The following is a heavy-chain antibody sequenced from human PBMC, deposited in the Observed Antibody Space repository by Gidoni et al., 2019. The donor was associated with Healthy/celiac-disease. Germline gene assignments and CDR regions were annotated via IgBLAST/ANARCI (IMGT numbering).Heavy chain of an antibody. CDR1: GFTFSSYG. D-gene: IGHD6-6*01. CDR2: IWYDGSNK. J-gene: IGHJ4*02. V-gene: IGHV3-33*01. Sequence: QVQLVESGGGAVQPGRSLRLSGAASGFTFSSYGMHWVRQAPGKGLEWVAVIWYDGSNKYYADSVKGRFTISRDNSKNTLYLQMNSLRAEDTAVYYCARDRTARYYFDYWGQGTLVTVSS. CDR3: ARDRTARYYFDY.